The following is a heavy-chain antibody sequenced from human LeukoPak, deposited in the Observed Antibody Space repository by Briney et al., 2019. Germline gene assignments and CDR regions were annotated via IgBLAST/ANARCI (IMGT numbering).Heavy chain of an antibody. V-gene: IGHV1-24*01. CDR1: GYTLTELS. CDR3: ATCSSGWYGMDV. D-gene: IGHD6-19*01. CDR2: FDPEDGET. J-gene: IGHJ6*02. Sequence: ASVKVSCKVSGYTLTELSMHWVRQAPGKGLEWMGGFDPEDGETIYTQKFQGRVTMTEDTSTDTAYMELSSLRSEDTAVYYCATCSSGWYGMDVWGQGTTVTVSS.